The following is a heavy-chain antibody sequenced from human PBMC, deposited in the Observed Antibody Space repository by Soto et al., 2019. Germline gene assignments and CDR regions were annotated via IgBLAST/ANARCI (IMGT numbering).Heavy chain of an antibody. CDR2: ISSSSSYI. D-gene: IGHD2-2*01. CDR1: GFTFSSYS. J-gene: IGHJ6*03. V-gene: IGHV3-21*01. CDR3: ARGGMVVVVPAAMSYYYYMAV. Sequence: GGSLRLSCAASGFTFSSYSMNWVRQAPGKGLEWVSSISSSSSYIYYADSVKGRFTISRDNAKNSLYLQMNSLRAEDTAVYYCARGGMVVVVPAAMSYYYYMAVWGKGTTVTVSS.